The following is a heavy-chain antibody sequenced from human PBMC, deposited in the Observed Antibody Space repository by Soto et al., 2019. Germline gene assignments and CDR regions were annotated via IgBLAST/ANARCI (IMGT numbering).Heavy chain of an antibody. J-gene: IGHJ4*02. CDR2: AYYSGST. D-gene: IGHD3-10*01. Sequence: QVQLQESGPGLVKPSETLSLTCTVSGDSVNTGSYYWSWIRQPPGKGLEWIGYAYYSGSTNYNPSLKSRVTLSLHTSKNYFPLKLTSVTAADTAVYYCANGRYHYGSEYWGQGTLVTVSS. V-gene: IGHV4-61*01. CDR1: GDSVNTGSYY. CDR3: ANGRYHYGSEY.